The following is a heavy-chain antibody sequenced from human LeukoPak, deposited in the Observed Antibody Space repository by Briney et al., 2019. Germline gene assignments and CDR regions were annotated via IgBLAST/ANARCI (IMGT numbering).Heavy chain of an antibody. D-gene: IGHD6-13*01. V-gene: IGHV3-23*01. Sequence: GGSLRLSCAASGFTFSSYAMSWVRQAPGKGLEWVSAISGSGGSTYYADSVKGRFTISRDNSKNTLYLQMNSLRAEDTAVYYCAKEGAAAVPGLAPRAPLPFDYWGQGTLVTVSS. CDR3: AKEGAAAVPGLAPRAPLPFDY. CDR2: ISGSGGST. J-gene: IGHJ4*02. CDR1: GFTFSSYA.